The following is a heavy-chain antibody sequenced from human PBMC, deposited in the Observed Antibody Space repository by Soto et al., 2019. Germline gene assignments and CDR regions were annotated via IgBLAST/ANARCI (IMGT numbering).Heavy chain of an antibody. D-gene: IGHD3-22*01. CDR2: IYHSGIT. CDR1: GVSISGGGHS. J-gene: IGHJ4*02. Sequence: SETLSLTCAVSGVSISGGGHSWSWIRQPPGKGLEWIGYIYHSGITYYNPSLDSRVTISVDRSKNQFSLKLSSVTAADTAVYYCARYYYDNNGFGNFDYWGQGTLVTVSS. V-gene: IGHV4-30-2*01. CDR3: ARYYYDNNGFGNFDY.